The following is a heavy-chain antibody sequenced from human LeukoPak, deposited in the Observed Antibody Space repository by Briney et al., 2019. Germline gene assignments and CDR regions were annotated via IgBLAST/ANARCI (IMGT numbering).Heavy chain of an antibody. CDR3: ARELLNWSEDWFDP. Sequence: GGSLRLSCAASGFTFSSYSMNWVRQAPGKGLEWVSYISSSSSTIYYADSVKGRFTISRDNAKNSLYLQMNSLRAEDTAVYYCARELLNWSEDWFDPWGQGTLVTVSS. CDR1: GFTFSSYS. CDR2: ISSSSSTI. J-gene: IGHJ5*02. V-gene: IGHV3-48*01.